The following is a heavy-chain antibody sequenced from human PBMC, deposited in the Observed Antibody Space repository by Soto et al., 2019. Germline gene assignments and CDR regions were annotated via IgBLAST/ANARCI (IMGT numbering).Heavy chain of an antibody. CDR2: IYYSGST. Sequence: QLQLQESGPGLVKPSETLSLTCTVSGGSISSSSYYWGWIHQPPGKGLEWIGSIYYSGSTYYNPSLKSRVTISVDTSKNQFSLKLSSVTAADTAVYYCAKKSDDILTGYYTWGQGTLVTVSS. V-gene: IGHV4-39*01. CDR1: GGSISSSSYY. D-gene: IGHD3-9*01. CDR3: AKKSDDILTGYYT. J-gene: IGHJ5*02.